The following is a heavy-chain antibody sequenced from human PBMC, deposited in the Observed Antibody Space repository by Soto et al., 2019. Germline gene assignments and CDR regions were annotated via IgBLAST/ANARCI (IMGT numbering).Heavy chain of an antibody. Sequence: ASVKVSCKSSGFTFTSYAIHWLRQAPGQRPQWMGWINGGSGNTKYSQDFQGRVTFTRDTFATTAYLELSSLRSEDTAVYYCARVPPWGNSAGDYYIQHYDSWGQGTPVTVS. D-gene: IGHD3-10*01. CDR1: GFTFTSYA. CDR3: ARVPPWGNSAGDYYIQHYDS. V-gene: IGHV1-3*01. CDR2: INGGSGNT. J-gene: IGHJ4*02.